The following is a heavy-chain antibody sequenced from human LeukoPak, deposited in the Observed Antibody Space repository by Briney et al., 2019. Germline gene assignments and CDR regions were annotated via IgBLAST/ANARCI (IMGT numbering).Heavy chain of an antibody. Sequence: AAETLSLTCTVSGGSISSSSYYWGWIRQPPGKGLEWIGSIYYSGSTYYNPSLKSRVTISVDTSKNQFSLKLSSVTAADTAVYYCARTYYYDSRGYAPDYSGQGTLVTVSS. CDR3: ARTYYYDSRGYAPDY. CDR2: IYYSGST. D-gene: IGHD3-22*01. V-gene: IGHV4-39*01. J-gene: IGHJ4*02. CDR1: GGSISSSSYY.